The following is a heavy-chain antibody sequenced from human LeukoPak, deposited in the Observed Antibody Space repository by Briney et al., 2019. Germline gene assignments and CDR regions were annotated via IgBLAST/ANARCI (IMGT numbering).Heavy chain of an antibody. Sequence: KPSETLSLTCAVHGGSFSGYYWSWIRQPPGKGLEWIGEINHSGSTNYNPSLKSRVTISVDTSKNQFSLKLSSVTAADTAVYYCARGTRDFDYWGQGTLVTVSS. V-gene: IGHV4-34*01. J-gene: IGHJ4*02. CDR3: ARGTRDFDY. CDR1: GGSFSGYY. CDR2: INHSGST.